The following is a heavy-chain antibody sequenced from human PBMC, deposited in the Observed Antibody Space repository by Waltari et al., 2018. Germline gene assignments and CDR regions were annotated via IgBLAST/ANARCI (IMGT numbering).Heavy chain of an antibody. D-gene: IGHD3-10*01. J-gene: IGHJ5*02. CDR2: IYRRGSS. V-gene: IGHV4-38-2*01. CDR3: ARGSDHVLLWFGNNWFDP. Sequence: QVQLQESGPGLVKPSETLSLTCAVSGYTISSGDYWGWIRQPPGKGLEWIGSIYRRGSSYDDRSVQSRGTISVDTSKNQVALKRICVTAADTAVYYCARGSDHVLLWFGNNWFDPWGQGTLVTVSS. CDR1: GYTISSGDY.